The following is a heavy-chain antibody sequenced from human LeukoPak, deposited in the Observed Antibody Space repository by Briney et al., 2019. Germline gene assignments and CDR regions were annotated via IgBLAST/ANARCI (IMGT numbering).Heavy chain of an antibody. D-gene: IGHD6-13*01. Sequence: GGSLRLSCAASGFTFSSYSMNWVRQAPGKGLEWVSSISSSSSYIYYADSVKGRFTISRDNAKNSLYLQMKSLRAEDMALYYCARGGDSSSWYYFDYWGQGTLVTVSS. CDR2: ISSSSSYI. J-gene: IGHJ4*02. V-gene: IGHV3-21*04. CDR1: GFTFSSYS. CDR3: ARGGDSSSWYYFDY.